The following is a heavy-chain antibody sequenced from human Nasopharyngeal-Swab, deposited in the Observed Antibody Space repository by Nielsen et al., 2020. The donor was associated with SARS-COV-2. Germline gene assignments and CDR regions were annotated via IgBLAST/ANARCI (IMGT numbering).Heavy chain of an antibody. V-gene: IGHV1-3*01. D-gene: IGHD5-18*01. CDR3: ARGYSYGHIDY. Sequence: ASVKVSCKASGYTFTSYAMYWVRQAPGQRLEWMGWINAGNGNTKYSQKFQGRVTITRDTSASTAYMELSSLRSEDTAVYYCARGYSYGHIDYWGQGTLVTVSS. CDR1: GYTFTSYA. J-gene: IGHJ4*02. CDR2: INAGNGNT.